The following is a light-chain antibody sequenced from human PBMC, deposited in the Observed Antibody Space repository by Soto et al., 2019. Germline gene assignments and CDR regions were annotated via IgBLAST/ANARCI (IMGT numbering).Light chain of an antibody. CDR2: GAS. CDR3: LQHNSFPLT. CDR1: QGIGSD. J-gene: IGKJ4*01. Sequence: DLQMTQSPSSLSASVGDRVTITCRASQGIGSDVGWYQQKPGKAPKRLIYGASTLQYGVPSRFSGSGSGTEFTLTISSLQPEDFATYYCLQHNSFPLTFGGGTKVEIK. V-gene: IGKV1-17*01.